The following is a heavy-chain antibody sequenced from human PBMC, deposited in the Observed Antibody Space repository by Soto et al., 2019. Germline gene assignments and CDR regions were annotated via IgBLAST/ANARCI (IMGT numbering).Heavy chain of an antibody. CDR1: GYTFTSYG. Sequence: GASVKVSCKASGYTFTSYGISWVRQAPGQGLEWMGWISAYNGNTNYAQKLQGRVTMTTDTSTSTAYMELRSLRSDDTAVYYCARADSSSWPYYYYYGMDVWGQGTTVTVS. CDR2: ISAYNGNT. D-gene: IGHD6-6*01. V-gene: IGHV1-18*04. J-gene: IGHJ6*02. CDR3: ARADSSSWPYYYYYGMDV.